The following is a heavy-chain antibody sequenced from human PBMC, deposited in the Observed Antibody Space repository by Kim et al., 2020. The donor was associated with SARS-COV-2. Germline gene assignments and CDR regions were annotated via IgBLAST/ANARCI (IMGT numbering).Heavy chain of an antibody. J-gene: IGHJ4*02. CDR3: ARAPVALDYFDY. D-gene: IGHD2-15*01. V-gene: IGHV4-34*01. Sequence: NYHPSLKSRVTISVDTSKNQFSLKLSSVTAADTAVYYCARAPVALDYFDYWGQGTLVTVSS.